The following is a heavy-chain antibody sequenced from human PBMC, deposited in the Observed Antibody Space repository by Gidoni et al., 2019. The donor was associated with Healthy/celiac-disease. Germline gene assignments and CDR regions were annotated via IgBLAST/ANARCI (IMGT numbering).Heavy chain of an antibody. CDR2: INHSEST. D-gene: IGHD5-12*01. V-gene: IGHV4-34*01. Sequence: QVQLQQWGAGLLTRSETLSLTCAVYGGSLSGYYWSWLRQPPGKGLEWIGEINHSESTNYNPSLKSRVTISVDTSKNQFSLKLSSVTAADTAVYYCARSMGDSGYDTSYYWGQGTLVTVSS. J-gene: IGHJ4*02. CDR1: GGSLSGYY. CDR3: ARSMGDSGYDTSYY.